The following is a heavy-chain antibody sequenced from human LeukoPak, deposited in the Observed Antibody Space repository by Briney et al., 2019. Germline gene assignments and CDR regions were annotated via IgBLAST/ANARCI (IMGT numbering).Heavy chain of an antibody. CDR2: IYTSGST. CDR3: ARSFTSIAARGPFDY. CDR1: GGSISTYY. D-gene: IGHD6-6*01. Sequence: SETLSLTCTVSGGSISTYYWSWIRQPAGKGLEWIGHIYTSGSTNYNPSLKSRVTMSVDTSKNQFSLKLNSVTAADTAVYYCARSFTSIAARGPFDYWGQGTLVTVSS. V-gene: IGHV4-4*07. J-gene: IGHJ4*02.